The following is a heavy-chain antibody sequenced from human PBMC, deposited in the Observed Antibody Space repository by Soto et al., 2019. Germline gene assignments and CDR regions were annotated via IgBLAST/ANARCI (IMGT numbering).Heavy chain of an antibody. Sequence: ASVKVSCKASGYTFTSYYMHWVRQAPGQGLEWMGIINPSGGSTSYAQKFQGRVTMTRDTSTSTVYMELSSLRSEDTAVYYCAGFTVAGTRGTHYYYYYGMDVWGQGTTVTVSS. CDR3: AGFTVAGTRGTHYYYYYGMDV. D-gene: IGHD6-19*01. J-gene: IGHJ6*02. CDR2: INPSGGST. CDR1: GYTFTSYY. V-gene: IGHV1-46*01.